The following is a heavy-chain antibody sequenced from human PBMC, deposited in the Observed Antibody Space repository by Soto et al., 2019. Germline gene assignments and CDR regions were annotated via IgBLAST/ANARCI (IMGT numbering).Heavy chain of an antibody. Sequence: QVQLVESGGGVVQPGRSLRLSCAASGFTFSSYDMHWVRQAPGKGLEWVAVISYDGSNKYYADSVKGRFTICRDNSKNTPYLQMISLRAEDTAVYYCAKDLGGPVLRYFVWLFDYWGQGTLVTVSS. CDR3: AKDLGGPVLRYFVWLFDY. CDR1: GFTFSSYD. V-gene: IGHV3-30*18. D-gene: IGHD3-9*01. CDR2: ISYDGSNK. J-gene: IGHJ4*02.